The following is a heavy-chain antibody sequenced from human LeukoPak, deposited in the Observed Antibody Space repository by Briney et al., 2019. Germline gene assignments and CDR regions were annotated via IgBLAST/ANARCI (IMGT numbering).Heavy chain of an antibody. J-gene: IGHJ3*02. D-gene: IGHD6-13*01. V-gene: IGHV3-21*04. Sequence: GGSLRLSCAASGFTFSSYSMNWVRQAPGKGLEWVSSISSSSSYIYYADSVKGRFTISRDNAKNSLYLQMNSLRAEDTAVYYCAREIAADDDAFDIWGQGTMVTVS. CDR1: GFTFSSYS. CDR2: ISSSSSYI. CDR3: AREIAADDDAFDI.